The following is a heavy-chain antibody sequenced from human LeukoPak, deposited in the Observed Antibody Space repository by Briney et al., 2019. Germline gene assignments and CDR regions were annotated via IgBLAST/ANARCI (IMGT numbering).Heavy chain of an antibody. D-gene: IGHD3-16*01. Sequence: GESLKSSCKGSGYSFTSYWIGWVRQMPGKGLEWMGIIYPRDSDTRYSPSFQGQVTISADKSISTASLQWSSLKASDSAIYYCARQSGYAYSFDYWGQGTLVTVSS. V-gene: IGHV5-51*01. CDR1: GYSFTSYW. CDR2: IYPRDSDT. J-gene: IGHJ4*02. CDR3: ARQSGYAYSFDY.